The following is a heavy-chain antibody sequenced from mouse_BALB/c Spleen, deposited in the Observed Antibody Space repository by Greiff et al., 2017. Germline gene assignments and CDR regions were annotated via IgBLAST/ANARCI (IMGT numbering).Heavy chain of an antibody. CDR3: ALRGNY. CDR1: GFTFSSYG. CDR2: ISSGGSYT. J-gene: IGHJ2*01. V-gene: IGHV5-6*02. Sequence: EVKVVESGGDLVKPGGSLKLSCAASGFTFSSYGMSWVRQTPDKRLEWVATISSGGSYTYYPDSVKGRFTISRDNAKNTLYLQMSSLKSEDTAMYYCALRGNYWGQGTTLTVSS.